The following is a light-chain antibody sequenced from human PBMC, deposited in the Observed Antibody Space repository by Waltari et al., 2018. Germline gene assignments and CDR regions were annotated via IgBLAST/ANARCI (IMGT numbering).Light chain of an antibody. CDR2: GAS. CDR1: QSVSSNY. J-gene: IGKJ4*01. CDR3: QQYGSSPPSLT. Sequence: EIGLTPSPGPLSLSPGERATLSCGASQSVSSNYLAWYQQKPGQAPRLLIYGASSRATGIPDRFSGSGSGTDFTLTISRLEPEDFAVYYCQQYGSSPPSLTFCGGTKVEIK. V-gene: IGKV3-20*01.